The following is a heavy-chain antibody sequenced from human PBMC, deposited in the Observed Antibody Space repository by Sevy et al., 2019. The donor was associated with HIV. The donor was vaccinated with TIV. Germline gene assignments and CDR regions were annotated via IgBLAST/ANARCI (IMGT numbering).Heavy chain of an antibody. CDR1: GFTFSSYV. CDR3: ARGGGYPDGDSYSIDY. Sequence: GGSLRLSCAASGFTFSSYVMHWVRQAPGKGLEWVALIWYDGTIKYYADSVKGRFTISRDNSKDTLFLQMNSLTPEDTAVYYCARGGGYPDGDSYSIDYWGQGALVTVSS. V-gene: IGHV3-33*08. CDR2: IWYDGTIK. D-gene: IGHD2-21*02. J-gene: IGHJ4*02.